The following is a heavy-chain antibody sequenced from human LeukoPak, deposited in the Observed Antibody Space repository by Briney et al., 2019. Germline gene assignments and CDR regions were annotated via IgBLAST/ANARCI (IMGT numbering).Heavy chain of an antibody. J-gene: IGHJ5*02. CDR1: GFTLSSYW. CDR2: INSDGSST. D-gene: IGHD6-13*01. CDR3: ARAFDSSSWYNIGT. V-gene: IGHV3-74*01. Sequence: PGGSLRLSCAASGFTLSSYWMHWVRQAPGKGLVWVSRINSDGSSTSYADSVKGRFTISRDNAKNTLYLQMNSLRAEDTAVYYCARAFDSSSWYNIGTWGQGTLVTVSS.